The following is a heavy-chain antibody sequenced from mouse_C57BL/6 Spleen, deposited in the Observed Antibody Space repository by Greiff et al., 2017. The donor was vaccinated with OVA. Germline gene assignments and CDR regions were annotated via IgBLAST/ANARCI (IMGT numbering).Heavy chain of an antibody. J-gene: IGHJ4*01. Sequence: QVQLQQPGAELVKPGASVKMSCKASGYTFTSYWITWVKQRPGQGLEWIGDIYPGSGSTNYNEKFKSKATLTVDTSSSTAYMQLSSLTSEDSAVYYCARYYDYLDYYAMDDWGQGTSVTVSS. CDR3: ARYYDYLDYYAMDD. CDR2: IYPGSGST. V-gene: IGHV1-55*01. CDR1: GYTFTSYW. D-gene: IGHD2-4*01.